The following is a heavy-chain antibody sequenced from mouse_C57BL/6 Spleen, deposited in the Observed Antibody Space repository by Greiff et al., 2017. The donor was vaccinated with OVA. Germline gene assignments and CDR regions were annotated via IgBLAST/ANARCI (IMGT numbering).Heavy chain of an antibody. V-gene: IGHV5-4*01. CDR2: ISDGGSYT. CDR3: ARDGYYVDYAMDY. J-gene: IGHJ4*01. Sequence: DVKLVESGGGLVKPGGSLKLSCAASGFTFSSYAMSWVRQTPEKRLEWVATISDGGSYTYYPDNVKGRFTISRDNAKNNLYLQMSHLKSEDTAMYDCARDGYYVDYAMDYWGQGTSVTVSS. CDR1: GFTFSSYA. D-gene: IGHD2-3*01.